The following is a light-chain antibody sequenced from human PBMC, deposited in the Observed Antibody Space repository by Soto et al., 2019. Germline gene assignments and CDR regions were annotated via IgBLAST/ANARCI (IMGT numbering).Light chain of an antibody. V-gene: IGLV2-23*01. Sequence: QSVLTHPASVSGSPGQSITISCTGTSSDVGSYNLVSWYQQHPGKAPKLMIYEGSKRPSGVSNRFSGSKSGNTASLTISGLQAEDEADYYCCSYAGSSTSPFVFGTGTKLTVL. CDR1: SSDVGSYNL. J-gene: IGLJ1*01. CDR3: CSYAGSSTSPFV. CDR2: EGS.